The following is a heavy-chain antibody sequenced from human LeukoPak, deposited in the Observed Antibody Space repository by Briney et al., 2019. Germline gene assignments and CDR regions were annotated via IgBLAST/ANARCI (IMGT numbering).Heavy chain of an antibody. J-gene: IGHJ3*02. CDR1: GGSLSTYY. CDR2: IYYSGST. V-gene: IGHV4-59*08. Sequence: SETLSLTCTVSGGSLSTYYWSWVRQPPGKGLESIGYIYYSGSTNYNPSLKSRVTISVATSKNQFSLSLSSVTAADTAVNYCARQRGYTYANSNLWPDAFDIWGQGTMVTVSS. CDR3: ARQRGYTYANSNLWPDAFDI. D-gene: IGHD5-18*01.